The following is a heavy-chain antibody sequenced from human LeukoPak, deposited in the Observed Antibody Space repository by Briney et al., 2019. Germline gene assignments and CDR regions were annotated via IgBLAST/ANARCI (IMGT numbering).Heavy chain of an antibody. V-gene: IGHV3-33*01. J-gene: IGHJ4*02. Sequence: PGGSLRLSCAASGFTFSAYGMHWVRQAPGKGLEWITVIYHAGTHYADSVKGRFTVSRDNSENTLYLQMNSLRAEDTAMYYCARDASSFTDFDYWGQGTLVTVSS. D-gene: IGHD6-19*01. CDR1: GFTFSAYG. CDR3: ARDASSFTDFDY. CDR2: IYHAGT.